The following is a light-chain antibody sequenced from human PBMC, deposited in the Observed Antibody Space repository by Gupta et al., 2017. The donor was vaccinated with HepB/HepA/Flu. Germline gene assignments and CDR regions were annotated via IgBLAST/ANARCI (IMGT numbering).Light chain of an antibody. CDR1: SSDVGTYNS. CDR2: DDS. CDR3: TYYKGPNTRGI. Sequence: QSALTQPASVSGSPGQSITISCTGTSSDVGTYNSVSWYQQYPGKAPKLLMEDDSNRPSWLSNRFSGSKSGNPASLTIYGLQAEDEADDYCTYYKGPNTRGIFGGGTKLTVL. V-gene: IGLV2-14*03. J-gene: IGLJ2*01.